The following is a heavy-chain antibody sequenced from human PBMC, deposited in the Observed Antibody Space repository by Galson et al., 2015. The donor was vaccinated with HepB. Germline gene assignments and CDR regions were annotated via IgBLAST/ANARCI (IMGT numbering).Heavy chain of an antibody. Sequence: SVKVSCKASGYTFTSYAMHWVRQAPGQRLEWMGWINAGNGNTKYSQKFQGRVTITRDTSASTAYMELSSLRSEDTAVYYCARLVDTAMVRRPYGMDVWGQGTTVTVSS. CDR1: GYTFTSYA. V-gene: IGHV1-3*01. CDR2: INAGNGNT. J-gene: IGHJ6*02. D-gene: IGHD5-18*01. CDR3: ARLVDTAMVRRPYGMDV.